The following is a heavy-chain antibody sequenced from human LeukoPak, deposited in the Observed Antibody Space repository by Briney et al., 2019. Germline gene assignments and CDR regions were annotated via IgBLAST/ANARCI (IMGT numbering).Heavy chain of an antibody. J-gene: IGHJ4*02. CDR3: AAANLGAAAAP. V-gene: IGHV1-58*02. CDR1: GGTFSSYA. Sequence: ASVKVSCKASGGTFSSYAISWVRQAPGQGLEWIGWIVVGSGNTNYAQKFQERVTITRDMSTSTAYMELSSLRSEDTAVYYCAAANLGAAAAPWGQGTLVTVSS. CDR2: IVVGSGNT. D-gene: IGHD6-13*01.